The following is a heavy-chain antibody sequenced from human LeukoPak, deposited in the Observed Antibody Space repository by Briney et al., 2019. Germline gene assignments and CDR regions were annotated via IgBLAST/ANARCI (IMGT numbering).Heavy chain of an antibody. V-gene: IGHV3-73*01. D-gene: IGHD2-15*01. CDR2: IRSKANSYAT. Sequence: PGWSLKLSCAASGFTFSGSAMHWVRQASGKGLEWVGRIRSKANSYATAYAASVKGRFTISRDDSKNTAYLQMNSLKTEDTAVYYCTRYAETYCSGGSCYPRAFDIWGQGTMVTVSS. J-gene: IGHJ3*02. CDR1: GFTFSGSA. CDR3: TRYAETYCSGGSCYPRAFDI.